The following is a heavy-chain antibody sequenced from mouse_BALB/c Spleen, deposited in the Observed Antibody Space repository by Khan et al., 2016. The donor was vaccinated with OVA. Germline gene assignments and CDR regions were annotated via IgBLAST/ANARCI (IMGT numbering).Heavy chain of an antibody. CDR3: ATYGWWD. CDR2: ISSGSSTI. CDR1: GFTFSSFG. V-gene: IGHV5-17*02. J-gene: IGHJ1*01. D-gene: IGHD1-1*01. Sequence: EVELVESGGGLVQPGGSRKLSCAASGFTFSSFGMHWVRQAPEKGLEWVAYISSGSSTIYYAGTVKGRFTISRDNPKNTLFLQMTSLRSEDTAMYYCATYGWWDWGAGTTVTVSS.